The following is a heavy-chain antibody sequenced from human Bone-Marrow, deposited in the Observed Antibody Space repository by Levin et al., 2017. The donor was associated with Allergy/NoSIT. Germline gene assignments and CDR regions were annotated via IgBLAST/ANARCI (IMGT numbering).Heavy chain of an antibody. CDR3: ARTIYDVLTTYMDV. V-gene: IGHV3-66*02. Sequence: HGESLKISCAASGLMVSDHYMTWVRQAPGKGLEWVALVYRGGATYYADVVKGRFTISRDNSKNTMGLQMKDLRPEDTAVYYCARTIYDVLTTYMDVWGEGTAVTVSS. CDR1: GLMVSDHY. J-gene: IGHJ6*03. D-gene: IGHD3-9*01. CDR2: VYRGGAT.